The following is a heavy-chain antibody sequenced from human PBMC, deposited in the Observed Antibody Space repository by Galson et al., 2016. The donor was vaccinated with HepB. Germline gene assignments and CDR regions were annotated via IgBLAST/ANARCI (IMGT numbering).Heavy chain of an antibody. CDR1: GGTFSDYA. Sequence: SVKVSCKASGGTFSDYAISWVRQAPGQGLEWMGGIIPIFGTANYAQKFQGRVTMTRDTSTSTVYMELSSLRSEDTAVYYCARDGITVAVPFDYWGQGTLVTVSS. V-gene: IGHV1-69*05. CDR3: ARDGITVAVPFDY. J-gene: IGHJ4*02. CDR2: IIPIFGTA. D-gene: IGHD6-19*01.